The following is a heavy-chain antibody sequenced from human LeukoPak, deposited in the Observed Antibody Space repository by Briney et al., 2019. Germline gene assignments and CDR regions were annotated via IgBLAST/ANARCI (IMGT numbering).Heavy chain of an antibody. CDR3: ARAALDSKFAFDI. V-gene: IGHV1-18*01. CDR2: ISAYNGDT. CDR1: GYTFTNYC. Sequence: VSVQVSCKDCGYTFTNYCISWVRQAPGQGLEWMGWISAYNGDTNYVQNFQGRVTMTTDTSTSTAYMEPRSLRSDDTAVYYCARAALDSKFAFDIWGQGTMVTVSS. J-gene: IGHJ3*02.